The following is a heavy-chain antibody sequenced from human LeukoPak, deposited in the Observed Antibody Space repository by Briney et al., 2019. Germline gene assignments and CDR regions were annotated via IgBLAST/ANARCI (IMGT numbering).Heavy chain of an antibody. J-gene: IGHJ2*01. CDR3: ARSDYGDYVKWYFDL. V-gene: IGHV4-31*03. Sequence: SETLSLTCTVSGGSISSGGYYWSWIRQRPGKGLEWIGYIYYSGSTYYNPSLKSRVTISVDTSKNQFSLKLSSVTAADTAVYYCARSDYGDYVKWYFDLWGRGTLVTVSS. CDR1: GGSISSGGYY. CDR2: IYYSGST. D-gene: IGHD4-17*01.